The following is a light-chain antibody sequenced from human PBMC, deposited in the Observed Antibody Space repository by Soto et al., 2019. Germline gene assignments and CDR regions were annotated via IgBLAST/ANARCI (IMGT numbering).Light chain of an antibody. J-gene: IGLJ2*01. CDR3: SSYAGTDDFII. Sequence: QSVLTQPASVSGSPGQSITISCTGTSRDVALYNHVSWYRHHPGKAPQLIIYEHNKRPPGVSSRFSASTSGVTASLTISGLQADDEADYHCSSYAGTDDFIIFGGGTKLTVL. CDR2: EHN. V-gene: IGLV2-23*01. CDR1: SRDVALYNH.